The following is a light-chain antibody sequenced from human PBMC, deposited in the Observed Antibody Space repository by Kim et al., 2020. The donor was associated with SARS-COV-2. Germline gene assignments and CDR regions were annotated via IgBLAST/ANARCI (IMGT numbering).Light chain of an antibody. Sequence: DIQLTQSPPFLSASVGDRVTTTCRASQGISSYLAWYQQTPGKAPKLLIYGASTLRSGVPSRFSGSGSGTEFTLTISSLQPEDFATYSCQQLASYPLTFGGGTKVDIK. CDR2: GAS. CDR1: QGISSY. V-gene: IGKV1-9*01. J-gene: IGKJ4*01. CDR3: QQLASYPLT.